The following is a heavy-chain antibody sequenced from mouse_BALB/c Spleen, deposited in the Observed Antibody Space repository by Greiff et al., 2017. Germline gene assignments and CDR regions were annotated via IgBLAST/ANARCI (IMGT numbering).Heavy chain of an antibody. V-gene: IGHV1-63*02. J-gene: IGHJ2*01. CDR3: ARPITTAPYLDD. D-gene: IGHD1-2*01. Sequence: LQESGAELVRPGTSVKISCKASGYTFTNYWLGWVKQRPGHGLEWIGDIYPGGGYTNYNEKFKGKATLTADTSSSTAYMQLSSLTSEDSAVYFCARPITTAPYLDDWGQGTTLTVSS. CDR2: IYPGGGYT. CDR1: GYTFTNYW.